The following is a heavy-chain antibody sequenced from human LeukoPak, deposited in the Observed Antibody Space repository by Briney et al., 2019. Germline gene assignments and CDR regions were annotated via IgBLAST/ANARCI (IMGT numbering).Heavy chain of an antibody. Sequence: GGSLRLSCAASGFTFSDYYMSWIRQAPGKGLEWVSYISSSGSTIYYADSVKGRFTISRDNAKNSLYLQMNSLRAEDTAVYYCARDIGRIMITFGGVISRYYFDYWGQGTLVTVSS. V-gene: IGHV3-11*01. CDR3: ARDIGRIMITFGGVISRYYFDY. CDR1: GFTFSDYY. CDR2: ISSSGSTI. D-gene: IGHD3-16*02. J-gene: IGHJ4*02.